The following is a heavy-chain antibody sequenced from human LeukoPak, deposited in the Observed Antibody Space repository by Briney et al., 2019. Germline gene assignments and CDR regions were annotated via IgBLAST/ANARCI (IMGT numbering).Heavy chain of an antibody. D-gene: IGHD2-21*02. CDR2: INPSGGST. CDR1: GYSFTSNY. Sequence: ASVKVSCKASGYSFTSNYIHWVRQAPGQGLEWMGIINPSGGSTSYAQKFQGRVTMTRDTSTSTIYMELSSLRSEDTAVYYCARGTGDPPDFWGQGTLVTVSS. V-gene: IGHV1-46*01. CDR3: ARGTGDPPDF. J-gene: IGHJ4*02.